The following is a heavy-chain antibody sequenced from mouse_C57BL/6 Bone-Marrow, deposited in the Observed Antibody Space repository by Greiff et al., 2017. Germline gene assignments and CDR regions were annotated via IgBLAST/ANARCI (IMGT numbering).Heavy chain of an antibody. D-gene: IGHD2-2*01. CDR3: EREGYYGYGGYFDD. Sequence: EVKLVESGGGLVKPGGSLKLSCAASGFTFSSYAMSWVRQTPEKRLEWVATISDGGSYTYYPDNVKGRFTISRDNAKNNLYLQMSHLKAEDTAMYYGEREGYYGYGGYFDDWGQGNTLTVSS. J-gene: IGHJ2*01. CDR1: GFTFSSYA. CDR2: ISDGGSYT. V-gene: IGHV5-4*01.